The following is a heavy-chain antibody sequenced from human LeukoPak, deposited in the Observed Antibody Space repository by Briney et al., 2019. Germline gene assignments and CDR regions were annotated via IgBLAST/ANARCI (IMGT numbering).Heavy chain of an antibody. CDR1: GGTFSSYA. CDR3: ARYQQEFRQTLDAFDI. Sequence: ASVKVSCKASGGTFSSYAISWVRQAPGRGLEWMGGIIPIFGTANYAQKFQGRVTITADESTSTAYMELSSLRSEATAVYYCARYQQEFRQTLDAFDIWGQGTMVTVSS. J-gene: IGHJ3*02. V-gene: IGHV1-69*13. D-gene: IGHD6-13*01. CDR2: IIPIFGTA.